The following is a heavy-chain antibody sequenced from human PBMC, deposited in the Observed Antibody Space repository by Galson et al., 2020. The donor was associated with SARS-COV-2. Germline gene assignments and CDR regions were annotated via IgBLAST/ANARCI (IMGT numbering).Heavy chain of an antibody. V-gene: IGHV3-21*01. Sequence: GGSLRLSCAVSGFPFNSYSMSWVRQAPGKGLEWVSSISSSSEYIYSADSVKGRFTISRDNAKNSLYLQMNSLRAEDTAMYYCAREASWAMFGMDVWGQGTAVTVSS. D-gene: IGHD1-26*01. CDR2: ISSSSEYI. J-gene: IGHJ6*02. CDR1: GFPFNSYS. CDR3: AREASWAMFGMDV.